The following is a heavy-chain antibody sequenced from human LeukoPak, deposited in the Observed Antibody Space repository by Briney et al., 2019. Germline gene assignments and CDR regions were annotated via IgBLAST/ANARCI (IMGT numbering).Heavy chain of an antibody. Sequence: GGSLRLSCAASGFTFSSYAMSWVRQAPGKGLEWVSTISGSGGRIHYADSVKGRFTISRDNSKNTLYLQMNSLRAEDTAVYYCASLQWDLPTSWGYFDYWGQGTLVTASS. J-gene: IGHJ4*02. D-gene: IGHD1-26*01. CDR1: GFTFSSYA. V-gene: IGHV3-23*01. CDR3: ASLQWDLPTSWGYFDY. CDR2: ISGSGGRI.